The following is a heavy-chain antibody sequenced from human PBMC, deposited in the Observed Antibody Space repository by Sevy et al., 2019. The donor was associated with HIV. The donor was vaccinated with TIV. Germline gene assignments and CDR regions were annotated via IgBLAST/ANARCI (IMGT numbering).Heavy chain of an antibody. Sequence: SETLSLTCAVYGGSFSGYYWSWIRQPPGKGLEWIGEFNHSGSTNYNPSLKSRVTISVDTSKNQFSLKLSSVTAADTAVYYCARNSGRGNYYDSSGYYNRRTGFDYWGQGTLVTVSS. CDR1: GGSFSGYY. CDR3: ARNSGRGNYYDSSGYYNRRTGFDY. V-gene: IGHV4-34*01. J-gene: IGHJ4*02. CDR2: FNHSGST. D-gene: IGHD3-22*01.